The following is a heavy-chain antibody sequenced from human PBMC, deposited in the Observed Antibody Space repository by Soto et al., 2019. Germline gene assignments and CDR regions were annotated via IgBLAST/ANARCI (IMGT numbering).Heavy chain of an antibody. J-gene: IGHJ4*02. CDR3: TRRVRSTGLLDY. CDR2: VYYTGST. Sequence: QLQLRESGPGLVKPSETLSLTCTVSGNSISGTSSFWAWIRQPPGKNLEWIGSVYYTGSTYYNSSLKSRVSISIDTSKNQFSLSLNSVTAADTAGYYCTRRVRSTGLLDYWGQGALVTVSS. CDR1: GNSISGTSSF. D-gene: IGHD4-4*01. V-gene: IGHV4-39*01.